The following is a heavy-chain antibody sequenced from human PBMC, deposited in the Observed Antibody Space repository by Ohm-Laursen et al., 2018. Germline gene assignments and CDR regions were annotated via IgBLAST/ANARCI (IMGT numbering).Heavy chain of an antibody. CDR3: ARDQQQLVNGFDP. V-gene: IGHV1-2*02. Sequence: ASVKVSCNASGYTFTGYYMHWVRQAPGQGLEWMGWINPNSGGTNYAQKFQGRVTMTRDTSISTAYMELSRLRSDDTAVYYCARDQQQLVNGFDPWGQGTLVTVSS. D-gene: IGHD6-13*01. CDR1: GYTFTGYY. CDR2: INPNSGGT. J-gene: IGHJ5*02.